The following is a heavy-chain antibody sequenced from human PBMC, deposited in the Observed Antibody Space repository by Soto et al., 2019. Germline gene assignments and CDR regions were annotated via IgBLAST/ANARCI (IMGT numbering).Heavy chain of an antibody. D-gene: IGHD2-8*01. V-gene: IGHV1-18*01. J-gene: IGHJ6*02. CDR3: ARDPVRYCRDGVCYQSYYYFAMDV. CDR2: ISASNGNT. Sequence: ASVKVSCKASGYTFTSYGFSWVRQAPGQGLEWMGWISASNGNTNYAQKLQGRVTMTTDTSTGTAYMELMSLRSDDTATYYCARDPVRYCRDGVCYQSYYYFAMDVWG. CDR1: GYTFTSYG.